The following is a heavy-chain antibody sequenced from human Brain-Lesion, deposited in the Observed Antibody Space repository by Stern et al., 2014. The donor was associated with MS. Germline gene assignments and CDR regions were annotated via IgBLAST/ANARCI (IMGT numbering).Heavy chain of an antibody. CDR2: INPNTVVT. D-gene: IGHD3-3*01. J-gene: IGHJ6*02. V-gene: IGHV1-2*02. CDR1: GYIFTGYY. CDR3: ARDQRGITIFGVVTDYYYLGMDV. Sequence: QVQLGQSGAEVKKPGASGKVSCKTSGYIFTGYYINWVRQAPGQGLEWMAWINPNTVVTKYAQKFQGRVTMSRDTSISTAYVELSSLTSDDTAVYYCARDQRGITIFGVVTDYYYLGMDVWGQGTTVTVSS.